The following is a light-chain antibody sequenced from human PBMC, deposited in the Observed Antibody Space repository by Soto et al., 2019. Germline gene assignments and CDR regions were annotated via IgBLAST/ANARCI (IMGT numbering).Light chain of an antibody. Sequence: EIVLTQSPATLSLSPGERATLSCGASQSVSTNYLAWYQQKPGLAPRLLIYDASSRATGISDRFSGSGSGTDFTLTISSLEPEDFAVYYCQQRSNWPRITFGQGTRLEIK. CDR1: QSVSTNY. J-gene: IGKJ5*01. CDR3: QQRSNWPRIT. CDR2: DAS. V-gene: IGKV3D-20*02.